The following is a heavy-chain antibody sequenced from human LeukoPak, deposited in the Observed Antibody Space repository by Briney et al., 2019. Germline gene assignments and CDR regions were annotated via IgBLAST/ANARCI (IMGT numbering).Heavy chain of an antibody. CDR1: GFTFRSYG. CDR3: AKDEGDIVVVPAASSTLIAAAGTGYFDY. CDR2: ISYDGSNK. D-gene: IGHD2-2*01. J-gene: IGHJ4*02. Sequence: PGRSLRLSCAASGFTFRSYGMHWVRQAPGKGLEWVAVISYDGSNKYYADSVKGRFTISRDNSKNTLYLQMNSLRAEDTAVYYCAKDEGDIVVVPAASSTLIAAAGTGYFDYWGQRTLVTVSS. V-gene: IGHV3-30*18.